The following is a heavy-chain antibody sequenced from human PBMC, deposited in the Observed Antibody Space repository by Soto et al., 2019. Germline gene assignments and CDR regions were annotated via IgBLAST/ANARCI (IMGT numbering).Heavy chain of an antibody. Sequence: GASVKVACKASGGTFSSYAISWVRQAPGQGLEWMGGIIPIFGTANYAQKFQGRVTITADESTSTAYMELSSLRSEDTAVYYCATTRIAVAGPEDLYYFDYWGQGTLFTVS. D-gene: IGHD6-19*01. CDR2: IIPIFGTA. CDR3: ATTRIAVAGPEDLYYFDY. V-gene: IGHV1-69*13. CDR1: GGTFSSYA. J-gene: IGHJ4*02.